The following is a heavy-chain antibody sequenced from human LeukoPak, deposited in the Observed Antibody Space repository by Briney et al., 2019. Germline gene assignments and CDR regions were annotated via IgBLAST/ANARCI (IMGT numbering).Heavy chain of an antibody. CDR1: GGSFSSSSYY. V-gene: IGHV4-39*01. D-gene: IGHD2-21*01. Sequence: SETLSLTCTVSGGSFSSSSYYWGWIRQPPGKGLEWIGSIYYSGSTYYNPSLKSRLTISVDTSKNQFSLKLSSVTAADTAVYYCARVSRLWWARDIWGQGTMVTVSS. CDR2: IYYSGST. CDR3: ARVSRLWWARDI. J-gene: IGHJ3*02.